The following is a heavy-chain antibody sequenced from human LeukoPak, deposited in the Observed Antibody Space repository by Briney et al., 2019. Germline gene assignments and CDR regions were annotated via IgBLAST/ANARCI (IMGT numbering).Heavy chain of an antibody. CDR3: ARDKREYYYDSSGAYGMDV. CDR1: GYTFTSYA. J-gene: IGHJ6*02. V-gene: IGHV7-4-1*02. D-gene: IGHD3-22*01. CDR2: INTNTGNP. Sequence: ASVKVSCKASGYTFTSYAMNWVRQAPGQGLEWMGWINTNTGNPTYAQGFTGRFVFSLDTSVSTAYLQISSLKAEDTAVYYCARDKREYYYDSSGAYGMDVWGQGTTVTVSS.